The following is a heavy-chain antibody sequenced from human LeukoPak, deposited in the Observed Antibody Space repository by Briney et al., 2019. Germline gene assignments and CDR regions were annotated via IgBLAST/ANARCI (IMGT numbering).Heavy chain of an antibody. V-gene: IGHV4-34*01. D-gene: IGHD4-17*01. J-gene: IGHJ5*02. CDR1: GGSFSAYF. CDR3: ARVTVTRWFDP. CDR2: INHSGST. Sequence: SETLSLTCTVYGGSFSAYFWSWIRQPPGKGLEWIGEINHSGSTNHNPSLKSRVIISVDSSKNQFSLKLSSVTAADTAVYYCARVTVTRWFDPWGQGTLVTVSS.